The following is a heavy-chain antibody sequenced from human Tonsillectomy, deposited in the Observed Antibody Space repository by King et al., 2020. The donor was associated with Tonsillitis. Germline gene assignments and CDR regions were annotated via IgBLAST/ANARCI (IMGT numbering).Heavy chain of an antibody. D-gene: IGHD1-26*01. CDR2: IYPGDSDT. Sequence: QLVQSGAEVKKPGESLKISCKGSGYSFTSYWIGLGRQMPGKGLEWMGIIYPGDSDTRYSPSFQGQVTISADKSIRTAYLQWSSLKASDTAMYYCARLGPYLGATRPFDYWGQGTLVTVSS. CDR1: GYSFTSYW. CDR3: ARLGPYLGATRPFDY. J-gene: IGHJ4*02. V-gene: IGHV5-51*01.